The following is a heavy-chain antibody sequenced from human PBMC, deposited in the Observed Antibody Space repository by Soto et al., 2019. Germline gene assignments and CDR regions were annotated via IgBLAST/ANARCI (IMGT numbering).Heavy chain of an antibody. J-gene: IGHJ4*02. D-gene: IGHD5-12*01. Sequence: SETLSLTCTVSGASISSSYWSWIRQSPERGLEWIAYAYHTGATNYNPSLKSRVTISLDTSKGQFSLNLTSLTTADTAVYFCARGGNRYSNVASGVGGFDFWGQGSLVTVSS. CDR1: GASISSSY. CDR2: AYHTGAT. V-gene: IGHV4-59*01. CDR3: ARGGNRYSNVASGVGGFDF.